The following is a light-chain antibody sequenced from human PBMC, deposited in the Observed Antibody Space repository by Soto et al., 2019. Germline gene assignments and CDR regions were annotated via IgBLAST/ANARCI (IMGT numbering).Light chain of an antibody. CDR1: SSDVGGYNY. CDR2: DVS. Sequence: QSALTQPRSVSGSPGQSVTISCTGTSSDVGGYNYVSWYQQHPGKAPKLMIYDVSKRPSGVPDRFSGSKSGNTASLTISGLQAEDEADYYCCSYAGSDTSVFGGRTELTVL. CDR3: CSYAGSDTSV. V-gene: IGLV2-11*01. J-gene: IGLJ2*01.